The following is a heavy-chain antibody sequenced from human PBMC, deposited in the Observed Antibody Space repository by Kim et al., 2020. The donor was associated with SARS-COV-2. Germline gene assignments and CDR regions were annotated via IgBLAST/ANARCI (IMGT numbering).Heavy chain of an antibody. V-gene: IGHV3-23*01. D-gene: IGHD3-10*01. CDR3: AKKGVRGVPLYGY. J-gene: IGHJ4*02. Sequence: LSLTCAASGFTFSSYAMSWVRQAPGKGLEWVSALSGSGGSTYYADSVKGRFTISRDNSKNTLYLQMNSLRAEDTAVYYCAKKGVRGVPLYGYWGQGTLVTVSS. CDR1: GFTFSSYA. CDR2: LSGSGGST.